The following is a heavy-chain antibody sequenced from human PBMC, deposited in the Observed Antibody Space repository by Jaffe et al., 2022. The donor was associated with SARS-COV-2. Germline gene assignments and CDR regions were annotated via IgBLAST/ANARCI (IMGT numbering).Heavy chain of an antibody. J-gene: IGHJ6*02. V-gene: IGHV3-30-3*01. D-gene: IGHD6-13*01. CDR2: ISYDGSNK. CDR3: ARDDIAAAYYYYGMDV. CDR1: GFTFSSYA. Sequence: QVQLVESGGGVVQPGRSLRLSCAASGFTFSSYAMHWVRQAPGKGLEWVAVISYDGSNKYYADSVKGRFTISRDNSKNTLYLQMNSLRAEDTAVYYCARDDIAAAYYYYGMDVWGQGTTVTVSS.